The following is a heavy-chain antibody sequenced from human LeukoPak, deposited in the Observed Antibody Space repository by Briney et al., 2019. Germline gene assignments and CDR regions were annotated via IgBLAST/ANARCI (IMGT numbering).Heavy chain of an antibody. V-gene: IGHV3-23*05. CDR3: AKFEGATIPGWFNDY. Sequence: AGGSLRLSCAASEFIFSVYAMGWVRQAPGKGLEWVSTIDKTTYPTFYADSVKGRFTISRDNSKNTLYLQMNSLRTEDTAVYFCAKFEGATIPGWFNDYWGQGILVTVSS. CDR1: EFIFSVYA. CDR2: IDKTTYPT. J-gene: IGHJ4*02. D-gene: IGHD6-19*01.